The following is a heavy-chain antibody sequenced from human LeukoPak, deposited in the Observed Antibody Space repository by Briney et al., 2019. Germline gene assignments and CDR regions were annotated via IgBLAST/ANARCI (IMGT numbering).Heavy chain of an antibody. CDR1: GFTFSTYW. V-gene: IGHV3-23*01. Sequence: GGSLRLSCAASGFTFSTYWMHWVRQAPGKGLEWVSAISGSGGSTYYADSVKGRFTISRDNSKNTLYLQMNSLRAEDTAVYYCAKDRGSSWTPYYFDYWGQGTLVTVSS. CDR2: ISGSGGST. D-gene: IGHD6-13*01. CDR3: AKDRGSSWTPYYFDY. J-gene: IGHJ4*02.